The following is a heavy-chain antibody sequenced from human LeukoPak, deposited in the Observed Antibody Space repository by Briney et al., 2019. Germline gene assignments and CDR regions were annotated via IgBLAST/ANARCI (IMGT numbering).Heavy chain of an antibody. CDR2: MNPNSGNT. D-gene: IGHD2-2*01. Sequence: ASVKVSCKASGYTFTSYAMNWVRQAPGQGLEWMGWMNPNSGNTGYAQKFQGRVTITRNTSISTAYMELSSLRSEDTAVYYCARVSKYQLLFHYYYYMDVWGKGTTVTVSS. J-gene: IGHJ6*03. CDR3: ARVSKYQLLFHYYYYMDV. V-gene: IGHV1-8*03. CDR1: GYTFTSYA.